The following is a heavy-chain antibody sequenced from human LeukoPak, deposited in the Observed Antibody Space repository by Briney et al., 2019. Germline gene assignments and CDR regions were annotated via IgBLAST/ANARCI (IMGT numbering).Heavy chain of an antibody. V-gene: IGHV3-7*01. J-gene: IGHJ4*02. CDR3: AREVWWRFGN. CDR1: GFTFSRDW. CDR2: IKPDGNEE. Sequence: GGSLTLSCSASGFTFSRDWMSWVRHTPGKGLECVAKIKPDGNEEYYLDSVKGRFTISRDNSKNSLYLHLFTLRDEDTAVYYCAREVWWRFGNWGQGSLVTVSS. D-gene: IGHD2-21*01.